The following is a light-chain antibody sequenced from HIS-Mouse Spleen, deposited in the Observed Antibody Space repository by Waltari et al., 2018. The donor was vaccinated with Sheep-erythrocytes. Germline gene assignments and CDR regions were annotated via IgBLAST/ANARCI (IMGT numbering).Light chain of an antibody. CDR3: QAWDSSHVV. CDR2: QVS. J-gene: IGLJ2*01. CDR1: TLGDKY. V-gene: IGLV3-1*01. Sequence: SYELTQPPSVSVSPGQTASITCSGDTLGDKYASCYQQKPGHPPVLLIYQVSKRPSGIPERFSGSNAGNTATLTISGTQAMDEADYYCQAWDSSHVVFGGGTKLTVL.